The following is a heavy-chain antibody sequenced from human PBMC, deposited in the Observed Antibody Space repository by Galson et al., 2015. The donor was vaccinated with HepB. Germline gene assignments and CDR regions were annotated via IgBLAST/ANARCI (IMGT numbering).Heavy chain of an antibody. D-gene: IGHD3-22*01. J-gene: IGHJ3*02. CDR1: GFTFSSYA. CDR2: ISGSGGST. Sequence: SLRLSCAASGFTFSSYAMSRVRQAPGKGLEWVSAISGSGGSTYYADSVKGRFTISRDNSKNTLYLQMNSLRAEDTAVYYCAKDRAGDYYDSSGYGGDAFDIWGQGTMVTVSS. V-gene: IGHV3-23*01. CDR3: AKDRAGDYYDSSGYGGDAFDI.